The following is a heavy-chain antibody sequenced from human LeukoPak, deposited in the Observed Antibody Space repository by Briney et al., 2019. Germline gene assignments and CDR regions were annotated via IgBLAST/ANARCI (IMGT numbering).Heavy chain of an antibody. D-gene: IGHD3-10*01. CDR1: GGSFSGYY. CDR3: ATDHYYGSGSYYKFDF. CDR2: INHSGST. V-gene: IGHV4-34*01. J-gene: IGHJ4*02. Sequence: SETLSLTCAVSGGSFSGYYWSWIRQPPGKGLEWIGEINHSGSTNYNPSLKSRVSISVDTSKKQFSLSLNSVTAADTAVYYCATDHYYGSGSYYKFDFWGQGTLVTVSS.